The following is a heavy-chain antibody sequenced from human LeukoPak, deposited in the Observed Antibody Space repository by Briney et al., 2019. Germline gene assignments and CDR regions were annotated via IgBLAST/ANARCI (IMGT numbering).Heavy chain of an antibody. CDR1: GFTFSCYG. CDR3: ARERGEWEPLLRYQYYYMDV. CDR2: ISYDGSNK. Sequence: GGSLRLSCAASGFTFSCYGMHWVRQAPGKGLEWVAVISYDGSNKYYADSVKGRFTISRDNSKNTLYLQMNSLRAEDTAVYYCARERGEWEPLLRYQYYYMDVWGKGTTVTVSS. D-gene: IGHD1-26*01. J-gene: IGHJ6*03. V-gene: IGHV3-30*03.